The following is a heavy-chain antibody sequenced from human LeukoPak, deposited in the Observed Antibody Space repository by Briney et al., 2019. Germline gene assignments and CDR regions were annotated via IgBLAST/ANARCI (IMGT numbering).Heavy chain of an antibody. Sequence: SETLSLTCTVSGYSITNGYYWGWIRQPPGKGLEWIGSIYHDGRIDYNPSLKSRVTISRDTSNDQFSLKLSSVTAADTAMYYCARGTSPCITGTYWGQGTLVTVSS. V-gene: IGHV4-38-2*02. J-gene: IGHJ4*02. CDR2: IYHDGRI. CDR3: ARGTSPCITGTY. D-gene: IGHD1-20*01. CDR1: GYSITNGYY.